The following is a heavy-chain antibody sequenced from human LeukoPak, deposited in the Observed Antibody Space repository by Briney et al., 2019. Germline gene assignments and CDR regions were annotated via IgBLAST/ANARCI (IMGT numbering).Heavy chain of an antibody. CDR1: ALTFTAYA. D-gene: IGHD2-2*01. J-gene: IGHJ6*03. V-gene: IGHV3-23*01. CDR3: AKRGGYCSSASCYYYYYMDV. Sequence: RRSLRLSCVFSALTFTAYAMSWVRQAPGGGLEWVSGITSSGGSTYYADSVKGRFTISRDNSKDTLFLQMNGLRAEDTAVYYCAKRGGYCSSASCYYYYYMDVWGKGTTVTVSS. CDR2: ITSSGGST.